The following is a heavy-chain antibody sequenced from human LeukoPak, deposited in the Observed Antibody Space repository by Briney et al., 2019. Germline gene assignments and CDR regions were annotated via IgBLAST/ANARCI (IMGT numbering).Heavy chain of an antibody. CDR2: IYYSGRT. J-gene: IGHJ6*03. Sequence: SETLSLTCTVSGGSISSSSYYWGWIRQPPGKGLEWIGSIYYSGRTSHNPSLKSRVTMSVDTSKNQFSLKLSSVTAADTAVYYCARTPLGYCSSTSCYTPYYYYYMDVWGKGTTVTVSS. D-gene: IGHD2-2*02. CDR1: GGSISSSSYY. CDR3: ARTPLGYCSSTSCYTPYYYYYMDV. V-gene: IGHV4-39*07.